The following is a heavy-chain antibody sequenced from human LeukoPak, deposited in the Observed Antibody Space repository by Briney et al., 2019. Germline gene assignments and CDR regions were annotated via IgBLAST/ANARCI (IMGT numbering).Heavy chain of an antibody. J-gene: IGHJ5*02. CDR1: GYTFTRHG. Sequence: WASVNVSCKASGYTFTRHGITWVRQAPGQGLEWMGWISTYSSHTTYAQKFQGRVTMTTDTSTTTAYMELRSLRSDDTAVYYCARDEGRVSGSFNPWGQGTLVTVSS. V-gene: IGHV1-18*01. CDR2: ISTYSSHT. CDR3: ARDEGRVSGSFNP. D-gene: IGHD3-10*01.